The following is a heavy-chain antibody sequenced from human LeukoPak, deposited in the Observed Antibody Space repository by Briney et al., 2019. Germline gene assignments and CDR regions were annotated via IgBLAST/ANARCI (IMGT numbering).Heavy chain of an antibody. CDR2: INHSGST. D-gene: IGHD3-22*01. J-gene: IGHJ4*02. V-gene: IGHV4-34*01. CDR3: ARGYYYDSSGYYYDY. Sequence: MSSETLSLTCTVSGGSISSYYWSWIRQPPGKGLEWIGEINHSGSTNYNPSLKSRVTISVDTSKNQFSLKLSSVTAADTAVYYCARGYYYDSSGYYYDYWGQGTLVTVSS. CDR1: GGSISSYY.